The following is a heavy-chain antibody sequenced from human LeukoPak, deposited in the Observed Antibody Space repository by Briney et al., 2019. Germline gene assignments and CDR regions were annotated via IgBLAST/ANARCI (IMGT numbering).Heavy chain of an antibody. CDR2: IYYSGST. V-gene: IGHV4-61*01. Sequence: SETLSLTCTVSGGSVSSGSYYWSWIRQPPGKGLEWIGYIYYSGSTNYNPSLKSRVTISVDTSKNQFSLKLSSVTAADTAVYYCARHGGDRYYYDSSGYFDYWGQGTLVTVSS. CDR3: ARHGGDRYYYDSSGYFDY. D-gene: IGHD3-22*01. CDR1: GGSVSSGSYY. J-gene: IGHJ4*02.